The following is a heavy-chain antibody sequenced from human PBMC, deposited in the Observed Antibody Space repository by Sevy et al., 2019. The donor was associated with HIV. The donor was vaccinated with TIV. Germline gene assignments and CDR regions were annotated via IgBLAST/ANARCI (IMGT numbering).Heavy chain of an antibody. CDR2: IDDSGNT. Sequence: SETLSLTCTVSGDSVSSGSYYWSWIRQPPGKGLEWIGYIDDSGNTAYNPSLKNRVTISLDTSKNQFSLKLYSVTATDTAVYHCARGTPGDMQLWLLYYFDYWGQGALVTVSS. D-gene: IGHD3-3*01. CDR1: GDSVSSGSYY. J-gene: IGHJ4*02. V-gene: IGHV4-61*01. CDR3: ARGTPGDMQLWLLYYFDY.